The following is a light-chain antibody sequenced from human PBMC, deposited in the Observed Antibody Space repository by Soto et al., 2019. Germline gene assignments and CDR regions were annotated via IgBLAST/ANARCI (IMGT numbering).Light chain of an antibody. CDR1: SSNIGNNY. J-gene: IGLJ2*01. V-gene: IGLV1-51*01. CDR3: GTWDSSLSAGDVV. Sequence: QSVLTQPPSVSAAPGQTVTLSCSGSSSNIGNNYVSWYQQLPGTAPKLLIYDNNKRPSGIPDRFSGSKSGTSATLGITGLQTGDEADYYCGTWDSSLSAGDVVFGGGTKLTVL. CDR2: DNN.